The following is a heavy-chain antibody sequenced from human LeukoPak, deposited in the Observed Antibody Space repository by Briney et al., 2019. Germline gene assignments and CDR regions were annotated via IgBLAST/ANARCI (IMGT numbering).Heavy chain of an antibody. CDR1: GFTFSSYG. CDR3: AKDHTARVDTAMSD. V-gene: IGHV3-30*18. Sequence: GGSLRLSCAASGFTFSSYGMHWVRQAPGKGLEWVAVISYDGSNKCYADSVKGRFTISRDNSKNTLYLQMNSLRAEDTAVYYCAKDHTARVDTAMSDWGQGTLVTVSS. J-gene: IGHJ4*02. CDR2: ISYDGSNK. D-gene: IGHD5-18*01.